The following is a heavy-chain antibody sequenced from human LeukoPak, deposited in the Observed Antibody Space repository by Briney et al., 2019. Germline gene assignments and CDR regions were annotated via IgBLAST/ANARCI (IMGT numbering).Heavy chain of an antibody. Sequence: ASVKVSCKASGYTFTDYYIHWVRQATGQGLEWIGWINPNSDYTFYAQKFQGRVTLTRDTSISTVYMELTTLTSDDTALYYCAVAPGDYWGQGTLVSVSA. V-gene: IGHV1-2*02. D-gene: IGHD2-21*01. CDR3: AVAPGDY. J-gene: IGHJ4*02. CDR1: GYTFTDYY. CDR2: INPNSDYT.